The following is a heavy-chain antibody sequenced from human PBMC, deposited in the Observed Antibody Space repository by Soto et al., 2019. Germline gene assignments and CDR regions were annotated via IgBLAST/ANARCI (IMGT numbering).Heavy chain of an antibody. Sequence: QLHLVQSGAVVKKPGASVTVSCSASGYPVTAYYMHWVRQAPGRGLEWMGGINPATGAAKYTQTFQGRVTMTMETSTSTVFMELGCLTSEDTAVFYCARGGGVGVAGSAAFDMWGQGTLVTVSS. D-gene: IGHD3-3*01. J-gene: IGHJ3*02. V-gene: IGHV1-2*02. CDR2: INPATGAA. CDR3: ARGGGVGVAGSAAFDM. CDR1: GYPVTAYY.